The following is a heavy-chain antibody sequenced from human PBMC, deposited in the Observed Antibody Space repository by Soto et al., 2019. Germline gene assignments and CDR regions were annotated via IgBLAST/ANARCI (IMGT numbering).Heavy chain of an antibody. Sequence: QVQLQESGPGLVKPSGTLSLTCAVSGGSISSVNWWTWVRQPPGKGLEWIGEIYHSGSTNYNPSLNGRVNISIDSSKSPFARGLTSVTAADTAVYYCARKSFDAPLVFDYWGQGTLVTVSS. CDR1: GGSISSVNW. CDR2: IYHSGST. CDR3: ARKSFDAPLVFDY. D-gene: IGHD3-9*01. J-gene: IGHJ4*02. V-gene: IGHV4-4*02.